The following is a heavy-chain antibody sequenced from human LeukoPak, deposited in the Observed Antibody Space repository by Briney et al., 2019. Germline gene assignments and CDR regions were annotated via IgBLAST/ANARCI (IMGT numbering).Heavy chain of an antibody. CDR2: MKSDSGNT. CDR1: GYTLTNYD. CDR3: AREMGCSGGSCYSRYYGMDV. V-gene: IGHV1-8*01. Sequence: ASVKVSCKASGYTLTNYDITWVRQATGQGLEWVGWMKSDSGNTAYPQKFQGRVTMTRDTSINTAYMKLSSLRSEDTAVYYCAREMGCSGGSCYSRYYGMDVWGQGTTVTVSS. D-gene: IGHD2-15*01. J-gene: IGHJ6*02.